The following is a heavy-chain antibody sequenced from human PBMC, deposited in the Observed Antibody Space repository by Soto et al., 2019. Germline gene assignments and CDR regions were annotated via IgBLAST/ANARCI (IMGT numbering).Heavy chain of an antibody. CDR1: GGSFSGYY. CDR3: ERGLNRPPHGIVGATPTPFDY. Sequence: PSETLSLTCAVYGGSFSGYYWSWIRQPPGKGLEWIGEINHSGSTNYNPSLKSRVTISVDTSKNQFSLKLSSVTAADTAVYYCERGLNRPPHGIVGATPTPFDYWGQGTLVTVSS. J-gene: IGHJ4*02. D-gene: IGHD1-26*01. V-gene: IGHV4-34*01. CDR2: INHSGST.